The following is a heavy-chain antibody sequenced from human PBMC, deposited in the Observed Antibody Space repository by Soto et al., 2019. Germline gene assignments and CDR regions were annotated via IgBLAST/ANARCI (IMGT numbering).Heavy chain of an antibody. Sequence: SETLSLTCTVSGGSISSYYWSWIRQPPGKGLEWIGYIYYSGSTNYNPSLKSRVTISVDTSKNQFSLKLSSVTAADTAVYYCAIASSTSVLGYWGQGTLVTVSS. CDR2: IYYSGST. J-gene: IGHJ4*02. CDR3: AIASSTSVLGY. CDR1: GGSISSYY. D-gene: IGHD2-2*01. V-gene: IGHV4-59*08.